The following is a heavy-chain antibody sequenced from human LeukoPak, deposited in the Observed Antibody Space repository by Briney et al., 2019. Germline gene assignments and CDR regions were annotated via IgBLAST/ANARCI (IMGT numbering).Heavy chain of an antibody. Sequence: ASVKVSCKASGYTFTSYGISWVRQAPGQGLEWMGWISAYNGNTNYAQKLQGRVTMTTDTSTSTAYMELRSLRSGDTAVYYCASSVVVPAATFRPYWFDPWGQGTLVTVSS. J-gene: IGHJ5*02. CDR1: GYTFTSYG. CDR3: ASSVVVPAATFRPYWFDP. CDR2: ISAYNGNT. D-gene: IGHD2-2*01. V-gene: IGHV1-18*01.